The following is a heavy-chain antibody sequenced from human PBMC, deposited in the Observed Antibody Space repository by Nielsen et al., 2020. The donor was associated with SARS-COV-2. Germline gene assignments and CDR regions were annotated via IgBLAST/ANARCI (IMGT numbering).Heavy chain of an antibody. CDR1: GFTFRNYS. CDR3: AKDRTEYYDFLTGYLDH. D-gene: IGHD3-9*01. J-gene: IGHJ4*02. CDR2: TSYDGSKK. Sequence: GESLKISCAAFGFTFRNYSMHWVRQARGKGLESVAVTSYDGSKKYYADSVKGRFTFSRDNFKNTLYLQMNSLRAEDTAVYYCAKDRTEYYDFLTGYLDHWVQGTLVTVPS. V-gene: IGHV3-30*18.